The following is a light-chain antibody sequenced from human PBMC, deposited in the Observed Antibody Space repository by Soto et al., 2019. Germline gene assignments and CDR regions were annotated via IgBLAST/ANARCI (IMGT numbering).Light chain of an antibody. J-gene: IGKJ4*01. CDR3: QHYISYSVT. CDR2: DAS. Sequence: DIHMIQSPSTLFTSVGDRVTITCRASQSISSRLAWYQQKPGKAPKLLIYDASNLESGVPSRFSGSGSGTEFTLTISSLQPDDFATYYCQHYISYSVTLGVGTKVDFK. CDR1: QSISSR. V-gene: IGKV1-5*01.